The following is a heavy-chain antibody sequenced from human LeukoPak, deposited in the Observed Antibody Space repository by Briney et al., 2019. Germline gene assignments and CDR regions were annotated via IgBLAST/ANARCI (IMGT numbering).Heavy chain of an antibody. D-gene: IGHD6-13*01. Sequence: ASVKVSCKASGGTFSSYAISWVRQAPGQGLEWMGGIIPIFGTANYAENVQGRVTITTDEATSTAYMELSSLRSEDTAVYYCARGVAAAELSGSYYYYLDVWRKGTTVTVYS. V-gene: IGHV1-69*05. CDR2: IIPIFGTA. J-gene: IGHJ6*03. CDR3: ARGVAAAELSGSYYYYLDV. CDR1: GGTFSSYA.